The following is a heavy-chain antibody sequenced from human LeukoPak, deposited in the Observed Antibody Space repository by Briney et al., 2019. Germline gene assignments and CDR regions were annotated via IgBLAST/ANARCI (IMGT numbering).Heavy chain of an antibody. J-gene: IGHJ5*02. CDR2: IRSKAYGGTA. CDR1: GFTFSNYA. CDR3: SREVVVAQHWFDP. D-gene: IGHD2-15*01. V-gene: IGHV3-49*04. Sequence: PGGSLRLSCAASGFTFSNYAMSWVRQAPGKGLEWVGFIRSKAYGGTAEYAASVKGRFTISRDDSKSIAYLQMSSLKSEDTAVYYCSREVVVAQHWFDPWGQGALVTVSS.